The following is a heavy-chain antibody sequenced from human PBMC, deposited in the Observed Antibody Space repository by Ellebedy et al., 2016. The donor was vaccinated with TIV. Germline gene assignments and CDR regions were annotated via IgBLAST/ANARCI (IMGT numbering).Heavy chain of an antibody. CDR2: IDWDDDK. CDR1: GFSLSTSGMC. CDR3: ARTIMTTVTNYYYYGMDV. J-gene: IGHJ6*02. D-gene: IGHD4-17*01. V-gene: IGHV2-70*11. Sequence: SGPTLVKPTQTLTLTCTFSGFSLSTSGMCVSWIRQPPGKALEWLARIDWDDDKYYSTSLKTRLTISKDTSNNQVVLTMTNMDPVDTATYYCARTIMTTVTNYYYYGMDVWGQGTTVTVSS.